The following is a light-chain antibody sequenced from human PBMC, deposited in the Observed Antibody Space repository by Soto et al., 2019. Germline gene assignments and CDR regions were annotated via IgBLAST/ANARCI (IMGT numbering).Light chain of an antibody. V-gene: IGKV4-1*01. Sequence: DIVMTQSPDSLAVSLGERATINCKSSQSVLYSSNNKNYLAWYQQRPGQPPKLLIYWASTRESVVPDRCSGSGYGPDFYPTIDSLKAEAGAVYYCQKCASSPPTFDHRTKLAIK. J-gene: IGKJ2*01. CDR1: QSVLYSSNNKNY. CDR2: WAS. CDR3: QKCASSPPT.